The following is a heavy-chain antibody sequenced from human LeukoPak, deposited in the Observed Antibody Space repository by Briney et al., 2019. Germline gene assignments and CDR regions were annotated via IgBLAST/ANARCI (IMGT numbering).Heavy chain of an antibody. CDR3: AKDPAIMVVTGYFDY. CDR2: ISGSGGST. J-gene: IGHJ4*02. Sequence: PGGSLRLSCAASGFTFSSYAMSWVRQALGKGLEWVSAISGSGGSTYYADSVKGRFTISRDNSKNTLYLQMNSLRAEDTAVYYCAKDPAIMVVTGYFDYWGQGTLVTVSS. D-gene: IGHD4-23*01. V-gene: IGHV3-23*01. CDR1: GFTFSSYA.